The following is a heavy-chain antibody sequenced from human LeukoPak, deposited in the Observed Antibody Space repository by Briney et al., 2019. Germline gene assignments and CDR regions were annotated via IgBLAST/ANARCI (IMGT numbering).Heavy chain of an antibody. CDR1: GGSISSGSYY. D-gene: IGHD3-10*02. CDR2: IYSSGTT. V-gene: IGHV4-61*02. CDR3: AREDVRGLIHAFDI. J-gene: IGHJ3*02. Sequence: SETLSLTCTVSGGSISSGSYYWSWIRQPAGKGLEWIGRIYSSGTTSYNPSLKSRVTISVDTSRNQFSLKLDSVTAADTAVYFCAREDVRGLIHAFDIWGQGTMVTISS.